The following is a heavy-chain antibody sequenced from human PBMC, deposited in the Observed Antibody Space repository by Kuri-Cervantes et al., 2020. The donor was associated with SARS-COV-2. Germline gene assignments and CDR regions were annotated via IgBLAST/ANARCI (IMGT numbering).Heavy chain of an antibody. D-gene: IGHD5-12*01. V-gene: IGHV3-30*01. CDR1: GFTFSSYA. Sequence: GESLKISCAASGFTFSSYAMHWVRQAPGEGLEWVAVISYDGSNKYYADSVKGRFTISRDNSKNTLYLQMNSLRAEDTAVYYCAREWLAKLDYWGQGTLITVSS. CDR3: AREWLAKLDY. J-gene: IGHJ4*02. CDR2: ISYDGSNK.